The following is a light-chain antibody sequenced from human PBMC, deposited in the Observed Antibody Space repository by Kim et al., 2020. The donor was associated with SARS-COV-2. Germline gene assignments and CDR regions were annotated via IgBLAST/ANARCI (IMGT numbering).Light chain of an antibody. J-gene: IGKJ3*01. V-gene: IGKV1-39*01. CDR2: GVA. Sequence: SASVGDRVTIACRASQTIDKYLNWYQQKPGKAPKLLISGVANLQSGVPSRFSGSGSGTEFTLTISPLQFEDFAIYYCQQSYNTPVFGPGTKVDIK. CDR3: QQSYNTPV. CDR1: QTIDKY.